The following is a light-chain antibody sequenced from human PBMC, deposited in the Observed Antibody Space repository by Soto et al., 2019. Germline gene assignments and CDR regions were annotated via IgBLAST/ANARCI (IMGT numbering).Light chain of an antibody. CDR3: QHHGSSPTT. V-gene: IGKV3-20*01. J-gene: IGKJ5*01. Sequence: SVLVTSAGTLSLSPRERATFSGRSSRSVTNNYLAWHQQKPGQTPRLLIYGASSRATGIPDRFSGSGSGTDFTLTISRLEPKEVAVYYFQHHGSSPTTFRHGSRLA. CDR2: GAS. CDR1: RSVTNNY.